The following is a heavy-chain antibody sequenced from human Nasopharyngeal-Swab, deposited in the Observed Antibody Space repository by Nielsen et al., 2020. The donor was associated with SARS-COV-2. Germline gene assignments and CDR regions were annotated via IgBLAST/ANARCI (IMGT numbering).Heavy chain of an antibody. D-gene: IGHD5-18*01. V-gene: IGHV4-39*07. J-gene: IGHJ4*02. CDR2: IYYSGST. CDR3: ARDRGYSYGDPLSYFDY. Sequence: WIRQPPGKGLEWIGSIYYSGSTYYNPSLKSRVTISVDTSTDQFSLKLRSVTAADTAVYCCARDRGYSYGDPLSYFDYWGQGTLVTVSS.